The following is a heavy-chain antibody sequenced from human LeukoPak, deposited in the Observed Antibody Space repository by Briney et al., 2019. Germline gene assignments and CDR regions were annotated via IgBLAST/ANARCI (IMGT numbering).Heavy chain of an antibody. V-gene: IGHV3-53*01. Sequence: GGSLRLSCAASGFTVSSNYMSWVRQAPGKGLEWVSVIYSGGSTYYADSVKGRFTISRDNSKNTLYLQMNSLRAEDTAVYYCASWELRVQGAFDFWGQGTMVTVSS. J-gene: IGHJ3*01. CDR2: IYSGGST. D-gene: IGHD1-7*01. CDR3: ASWELRVQGAFDF. CDR1: GFTVSSNY.